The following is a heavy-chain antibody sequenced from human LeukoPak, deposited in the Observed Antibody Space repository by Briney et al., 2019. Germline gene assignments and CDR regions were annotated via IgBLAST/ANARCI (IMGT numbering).Heavy chain of an antibody. CDR2: IYYSGST. CDR3: ARVTGYMIEDYFDY. J-gene: IGHJ4*02. D-gene: IGHD3-22*01. CDR1: GGSISSYY. Sequence: SETLSLTCTVSGGSISSYYWSWIRQPPGKGLEWIDYIYYSGSTNYNPSLKSRVTISVETSKNQFSLKLSSVTAADTAVYYCARVTGYMIEDYFDYWGQGTLVTVSS. V-gene: IGHV4-59*01.